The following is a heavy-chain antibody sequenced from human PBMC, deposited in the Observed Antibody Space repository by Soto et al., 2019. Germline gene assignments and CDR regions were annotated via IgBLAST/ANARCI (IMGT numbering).Heavy chain of an antibody. CDR2: ISAYNGNT. CDR3: ARVRQLVVYLYYYIDV. CDR1: GYTFTNYG. J-gene: IGHJ6*03. Sequence: QVQLLQSGAEVKKPGASVKVSCKASGYTFTNYGITWVRQAPGQGLEWMGWISAYNGNTHYTQRLQGRVTMTTDTSTSTAYMELRGMRSDDTAVDYCARVRQLVVYLYYYIDVWGKGTTVTVSS. D-gene: IGHD6-6*01. V-gene: IGHV1-18*01.